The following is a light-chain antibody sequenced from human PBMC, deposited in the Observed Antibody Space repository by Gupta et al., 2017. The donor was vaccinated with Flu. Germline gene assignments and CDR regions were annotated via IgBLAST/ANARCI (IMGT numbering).Light chain of an antibody. CDR3: QSYDSSLSGRV. CDR2: GNS. J-gene: IGLJ1*01. CDR1: SSNIGAGYD. Sequence: QSVLTQPPPLSWAPGQRVTISCTGSSSNIGAGYDVHWYQQLPGTAPKLLIYGNSNRPSGVPDRFSGSKSGTSASLAITGLQAEDEADYYCQSYDSSLSGRVFGTGTKVT. V-gene: IGLV1-40*01.